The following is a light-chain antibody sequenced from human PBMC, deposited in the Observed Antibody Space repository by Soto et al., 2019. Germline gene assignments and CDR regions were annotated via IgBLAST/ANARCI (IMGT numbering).Light chain of an antibody. J-gene: IGLJ1*01. CDR2: EVS. Sequence: QSVLTQPPSASGSPGQSVIISCTGTSSDVGGYTYVSWYQQHPGKAPKLMIYEVSKRPSGVPDRFSGSKSGNTASLTVSGLQAEDEADYYCSSYAGITPYVFGTGTKVTVL. V-gene: IGLV2-8*01. CDR3: SSYAGITPYV. CDR1: SSDVGGYTY.